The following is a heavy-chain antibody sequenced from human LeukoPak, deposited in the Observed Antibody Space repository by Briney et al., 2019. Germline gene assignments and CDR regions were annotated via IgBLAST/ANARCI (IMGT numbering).Heavy chain of an antibody. CDR2: IYRDGNT. D-gene: IGHD2/OR15-2a*01. V-gene: IGHV3-53*04. Sequence: GGSLRLSCAASGVTVSSDYMSWVRQAPGKGLEWVSVIYRDGNTYYADSVKGRFTISRQNSENTLFLQMDSLRTEDTAIYYCASRMTFGGQGTLVTVSS. CDR3: ASRMTF. CDR1: GVTVSSDY. J-gene: IGHJ4*02.